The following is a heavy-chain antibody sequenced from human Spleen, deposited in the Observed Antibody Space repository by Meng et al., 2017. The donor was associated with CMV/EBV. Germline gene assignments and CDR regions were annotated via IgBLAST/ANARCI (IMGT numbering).Heavy chain of an antibody. CDR2: IYWNDDK. CDR3: ARSTGREGIFQGYFDY. Sequence: LSLSTSGVGVGCIRQAPGKALEWLAIIYWNDDKTYSTSLKSRLTITKDSSKNQVVLTMTNMDPVDTGIYYCARSTGREGIFQGYFDYWGQGTLVTVSS. V-gene: IGHV2-5*01. J-gene: IGHJ4*02. CDR1: LSLSTSGVG. D-gene: IGHD1-1*01.